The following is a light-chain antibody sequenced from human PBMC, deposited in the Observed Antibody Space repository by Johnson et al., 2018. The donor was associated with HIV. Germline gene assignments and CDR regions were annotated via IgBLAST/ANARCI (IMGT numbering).Light chain of an antibody. CDR3: GTWDNSLSAGV. CDR2: DNN. J-gene: IGLJ1*01. V-gene: IGLV1-51*01. Sequence: QSVLTQPPSVSAAPGQKVTISCSGSTSNIGNNYVSWYQQLPGTAPKLLIYDNNKRPSGIPDRFSGSESGTSATLGITGLQTGDEADYYCGTWDNSLSAGVFGSGTKVTVL. CDR1: TSNIGNNY.